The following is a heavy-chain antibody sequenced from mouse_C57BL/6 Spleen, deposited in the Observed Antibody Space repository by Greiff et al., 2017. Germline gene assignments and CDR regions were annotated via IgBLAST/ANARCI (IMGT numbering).Heavy chain of an antibody. CDR2: INYDGSST. J-gene: IGHJ2*01. CDR3: ARDITLDY. D-gene: IGHD1-1*01. CDR1: GFTFSDYY. Sequence: DVKLVESEGGLVQPGSSMKLSCTASGFTFSDYYMAWVRQVPEKGLEWVANINYDGSSTYYLDSLKSRFIISRDNAKNILYLQMSSLKSEDTATYYCARDITLDYWGQGTTLTVSS. V-gene: IGHV5-16*01.